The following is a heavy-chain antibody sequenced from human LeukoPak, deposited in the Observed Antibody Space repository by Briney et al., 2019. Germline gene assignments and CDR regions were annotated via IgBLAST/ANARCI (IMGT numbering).Heavy chain of an antibody. D-gene: IGHD2-2*01. CDR2: IYYSGST. Sequence: SETLSLTCTVSGGSISSSSYYWGWIRQPPGKGLEWIGSIYYSGSTYYNPSLKSRVTISVDTSKNQFSLKLSSVTAADTAVYYCARDGQLPNDYWGQGTLVTVSS. J-gene: IGHJ4*02. CDR3: ARDGQLPNDY. CDR1: GGSISSSSYY. V-gene: IGHV4-39*07.